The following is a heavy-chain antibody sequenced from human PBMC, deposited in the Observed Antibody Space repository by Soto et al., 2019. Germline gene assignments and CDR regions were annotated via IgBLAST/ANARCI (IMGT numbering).Heavy chain of an antibody. CDR2: IYFSGST. V-gene: IGHV4-4*09. CDR1: GDSISSFH. Sequence: PSENLSLTCTVSGDSISSFHWSWIRQPPGKGLEWIGYIYFSGSTNYNPSLKSRITMSVDISKNQFSLKLSSVTAADTAIYYCARGLGGVIVPFDYWGQGTLVTVSS. D-gene: IGHD3-16*02. J-gene: IGHJ4*02. CDR3: ARGLGGVIVPFDY.